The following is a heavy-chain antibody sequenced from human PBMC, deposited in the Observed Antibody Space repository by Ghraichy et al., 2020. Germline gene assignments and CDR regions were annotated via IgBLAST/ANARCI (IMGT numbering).Heavy chain of an antibody. CDR2: ISYDGSNK. V-gene: IGHV3-30*18. Sequence: GGSLRLSCVASGFTFSSYGMHWVRQAPGKGLEWVAVISYDGSNKYYADSVKGRFTISRDNSKNTLYLQMNSLRAEDTAVYYCAKAPVTTEYYFDYWGQGTLVTVSS. D-gene: IGHD4-17*01. CDR1: GFTFSSYG. J-gene: IGHJ4*02. CDR3: AKAPVTTEYYFDY.